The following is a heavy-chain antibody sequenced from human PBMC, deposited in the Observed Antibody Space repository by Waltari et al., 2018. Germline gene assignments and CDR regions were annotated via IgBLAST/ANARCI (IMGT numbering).Heavy chain of an antibody. V-gene: IGHV4-34*01. D-gene: IGHD3-3*01. CDR2: INHSGST. J-gene: IGHJ5*02. CDR1: GGSFSGYY. Sequence: QVQLQQWGAGLLKPSETLSLTCAVYGGSFSGYYWSWIRQPPGKGLEWIGEINHSGSTNYHPSLKSLVTISVDTAKNPFSLKLSSVTAADTAVYYCARGAYDFWSGYQEENWFDPWGQGTLVTVSS. CDR3: ARGAYDFWSGYQEENWFDP.